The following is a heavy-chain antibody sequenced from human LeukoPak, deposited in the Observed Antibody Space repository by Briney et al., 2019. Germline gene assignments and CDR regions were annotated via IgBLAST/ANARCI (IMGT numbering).Heavy chain of an antibody. CDR3: AREHGYYYYGMDV. CDR1: GGSISSYY. V-gene: IGHV4-59*01. CDR2: IYYSGST. J-gene: IGHJ6*02. Sequence: SETLSLTCTVSGGSISSYYWSWIRQPPGKGLEWIGYIYYSGSTNYYPSLKSRVTISVDTSKNQFSLKLSSVTAADTAVYYCAREHGYYYYGMDVWGQGTTVTVSS.